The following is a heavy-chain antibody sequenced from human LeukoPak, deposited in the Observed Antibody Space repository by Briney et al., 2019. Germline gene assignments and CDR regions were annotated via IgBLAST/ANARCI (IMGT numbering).Heavy chain of an antibody. CDR2: ISGYNGNT. V-gene: IGHV1-18*01. J-gene: IGHJ4*02. CDR1: GYTFISYG. Sequence: GASVKVSCKASGYTFISYGISWVRQAPGQGLEWMGWISGYNGNTNYAQNLQGRVTMTTDTSTSTAYMELRSLRSDDTAVYYCARDLNSSGDYWGQGTLVTVSS. D-gene: IGHD3-10*01. CDR3: ARDLNSSGDY.